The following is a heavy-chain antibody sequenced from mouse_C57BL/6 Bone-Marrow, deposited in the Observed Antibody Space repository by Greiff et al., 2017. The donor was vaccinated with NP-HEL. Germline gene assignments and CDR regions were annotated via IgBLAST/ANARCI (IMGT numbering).Heavy chain of an antibody. CDR2: INPSTGGT. Sequence: VQLQQSGPELVKPGASVKISCKASGYSFTGYYMNWVKQSPEKSLEWIGEINPSTGGTTYNQKFKAKATLTVDKSSSTAYMQLKSLTSEDSAVYYCAEGAQAYAMDYWGQGTSVTVSS. CDR1: GYSFTGYY. V-gene: IGHV1-42*01. CDR3: AEGAQAYAMDY. D-gene: IGHD3-2*02. J-gene: IGHJ4*01.